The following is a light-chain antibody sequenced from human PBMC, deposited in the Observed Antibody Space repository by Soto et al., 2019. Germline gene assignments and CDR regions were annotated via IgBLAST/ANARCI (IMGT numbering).Light chain of an antibody. CDR2: KAS. CDR3: QQYTAYSPWT. CDR1: QNINNY. Sequence: DIQMTQSPSSLSASVGDRVTITCQASQNINNYLNWYQQKPGKAPKLLIYKASDLDVGVPSRFSGSGSATEFTLTINDLQPEDAATYYCQQYTAYSPWTFGPGTKV. V-gene: IGKV1-5*03. J-gene: IGKJ1*01.